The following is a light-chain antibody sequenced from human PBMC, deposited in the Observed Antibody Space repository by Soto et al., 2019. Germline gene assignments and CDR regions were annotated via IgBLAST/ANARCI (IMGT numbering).Light chain of an antibody. V-gene: IGLV2-23*03. J-gene: IGLJ3*02. CDR2: EGS. Sequence: QSALTQPASVSGSPGQSITISCTGTSGNVGGYNLASWYQPHPGKAPNLMIYEGSKRPSGVSNRFSGSKSGNTASLTISGLQAGDEANYYCCSYAGSSTFVVFGGGTKLTVL. CDR3: CSYAGSSTFVV. CDR1: SGNVGGYNL.